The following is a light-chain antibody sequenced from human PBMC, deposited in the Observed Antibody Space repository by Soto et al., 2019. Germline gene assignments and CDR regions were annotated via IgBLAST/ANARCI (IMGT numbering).Light chain of an antibody. CDR2: GAS. Sequence: EIVMTQSPATFPSSPCERFSLSCRASQSVSSNFAWYQQKPGQAPRLLIYGASTRATGIPARFSGSGSGTEFTLTISSLQSEDFAVYYCQQYNNWPPSFGQGTKVDI. V-gene: IGKV3-15*01. CDR3: QQYNNWPPS. CDR1: QSVSSN. J-gene: IGKJ1*01.